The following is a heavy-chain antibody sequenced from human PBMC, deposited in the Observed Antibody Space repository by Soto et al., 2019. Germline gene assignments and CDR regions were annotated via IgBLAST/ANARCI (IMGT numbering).Heavy chain of an antibody. Sequence: SETLSLTCTVSGSSMSSGGYYWTWIRQSPGKGLEWIGYIYYSGSTYYNPSLESRVAISLDTSRSQFSLTLHSVTAADTVIYYCARDRHNNFFDPWGQGTLVTVSS. J-gene: IGHJ5*02. CDR3: ARDRHNNFFDP. CDR1: GSSMSSGGYY. V-gene: IGHV4-31*03. D-gene: IGHD6-6*01. CDR2: IYYSGST.